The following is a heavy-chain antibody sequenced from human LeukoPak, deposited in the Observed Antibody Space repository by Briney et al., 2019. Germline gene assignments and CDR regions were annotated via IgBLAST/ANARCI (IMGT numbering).Heavy chain of an antibody. CDR2: IYYSGNT. D-gene: IGHD3-10*01. Sequence: PSETLSLTCTVSGGSISSHYWSWIRQPPGKGLEWIGYIYYSGNTYYNPSLKSRVIISADTSKNQFSLKLSSVTAADTAVYYCARYVSGSYVGNWFDPWGQGTLVTVSS. V-gene: IGHV4-59*08. J-gene: IGHJ5*02. CDR1: GGSISSHY. CDR3: ARYVSGSYVGNWFDP.